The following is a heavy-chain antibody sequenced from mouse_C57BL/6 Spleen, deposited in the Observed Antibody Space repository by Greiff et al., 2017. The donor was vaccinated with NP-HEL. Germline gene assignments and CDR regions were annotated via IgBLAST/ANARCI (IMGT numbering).Heavy chain of an antibody. CDR2: FYPGSGSI. D-gene: IGHD2-3*01. CDR3: ARHEDYVGYYVSWFAY. Sequence: VQLQQSGAELVKPGASVKLSCKASGYTFTEYTIHWVKQRSGQGLEWIGWFYPGSGSIKYHEKFKDKATLTAAKSSRTVYMELSRLTSEASAVYFCARHEDYVGYYVSWFAYWGQGTLVTVSA. J-gene: IGHJ3*01. V-gene: IGHV1-62-2*01. CDR1: GYTFTEYT.